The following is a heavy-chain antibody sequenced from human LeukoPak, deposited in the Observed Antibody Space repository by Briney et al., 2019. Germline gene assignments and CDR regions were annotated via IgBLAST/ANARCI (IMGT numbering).Heavy chain of an antibody. J-gene: IGHJ6*03. D-gene: IGHD4-17*01. CDR3: AKGPLRMSNFYYYYMDV. CDR2: ISWDGGST. Sequence: PGGSLRLSCAASGFTFDDYAMHWVRHAPGKGLEWVSLISWDGGSTYYADSVKGRFTISRDNSKNSLYLQMNSLRAEDTALYYCAKGPLRMSNFYYYYMDVWGKGTTVTVSS. V-gene: IGHV3-43D*03. CDR1: GFTFDDYA.